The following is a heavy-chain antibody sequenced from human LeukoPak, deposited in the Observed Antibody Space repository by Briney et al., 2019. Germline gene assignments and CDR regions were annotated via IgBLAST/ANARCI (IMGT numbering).Heavy chain of an antibody. J-gene: IGHJ6*02. V-gene: IGHV4-59*01. CDR2: IYYSGST. CDR1: GGSISSYY. D-gene: IGHD3-3*01. Sequence: PSETLSLTCTVSGGSISSYYWSWIWQPPGKGLEWIGYIYYSGSTNYNPSLKSRVTISVDTSKNQFSLKLSSVTAADTAVYYCARAGYDFWSGYVYYYYGMDVWGQGTTVTVSS. CDR3: ARAGYDFWSGYVYYYYGMDV.